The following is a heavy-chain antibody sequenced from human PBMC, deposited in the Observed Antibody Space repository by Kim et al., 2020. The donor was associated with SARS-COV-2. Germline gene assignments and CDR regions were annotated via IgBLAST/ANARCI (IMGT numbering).Heavy chain of an antibody. J-gene: IGHJ4*02. V-gene: IGHV1-69*13. CDR2: IIPIFGTA. D-gene: IGHD6-13*01. CDR1: GGTFSSYA. Sequence: SVKVSCKASGGTFSSYAISWVRQAPGQGLEWMGGIIPIFGTANYAQKFQGKVTITADESTRTAYMELSSLRPEDTAVYYCARGLERGVYIGHGFDYWGQGTLVTVSS. CDR3: ARGLERGVYIGHGFDY.